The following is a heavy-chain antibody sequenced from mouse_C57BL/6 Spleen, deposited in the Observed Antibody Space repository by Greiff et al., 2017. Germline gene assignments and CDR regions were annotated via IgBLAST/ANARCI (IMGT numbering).Heavy chain of an antibody. CDR3: ARDHDYDGYWYFDV. CDR2: ISYSGST. Sequence: EVKLMESGPGMVKPSQSLSLTCTVTGYSITSGYDWHWIRHFPGNKLEWMGYISYSGSTNYNPSLKSRISITHDTSKNHFFLKLHSVTTEDTATYYCARDHDYDGYWYFDVWGTGTTVTVAS. V-gene: IGHV3-1*01. J-gene: IGHJ1*03. D-gene: IGHD2-4*01. CDR1: GYSITSGYD.